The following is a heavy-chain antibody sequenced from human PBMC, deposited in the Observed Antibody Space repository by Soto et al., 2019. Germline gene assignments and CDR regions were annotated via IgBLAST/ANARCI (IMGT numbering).Heavy chain of an antibody. CDR3: ARDLWGYCGTDCYPLDV. V-gene: IGHV4-59*01. D-gene: IGHD2-21*02. Sequence: QVQLQESGPGLVKPSETLSLTCTVSGGYISGYYWSWIRQPPVKGLEWIGYMYNTGSTVYNPSFKSRVTISVDTSKNQFSLKLNSVTAADTAVYYCARDLWGYCGTDCYPLDVWGQGTTVTVSS. CDR2: MYNTGST. CDR1: GGYISGYY. J-gene: IGHJ6*02.